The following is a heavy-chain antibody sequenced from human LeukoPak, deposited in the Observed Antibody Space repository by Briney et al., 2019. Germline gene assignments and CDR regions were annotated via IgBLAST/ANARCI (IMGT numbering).Heavy chain of an antibody. V-gene: IGHV1-18*01. CDR2: ISAYNGNT. CDR3: ARDLDMVVALAAPRHYGLDV. Sequence: ASVKVSCKASGYTFTNYGISWVRQAPGQGLEWMGWISAYNGNTNYVQKLQGRVTMTTDTSASTAYMELRSLRSDDTAVYYCARDLDMVVALAAPRHYGLDVWRQGTTVTVSS. J-gene: IGHJ6*02. CDR1: GYTFTNYG. D-gene: IGHD2-2*01.